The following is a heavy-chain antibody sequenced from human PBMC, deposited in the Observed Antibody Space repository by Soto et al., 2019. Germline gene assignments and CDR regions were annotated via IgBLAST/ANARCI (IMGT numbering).Heavy chain of an antibody. Sequence: EVQLVESGGGLVKPGGSLRLSCAASGFTFSSYSMNWVRQAPGKGLEWVSSISSSSSYIYYADSVKGRFTISRDNAKNSLYLQMNSLRAEDTAVYYCARGYFDASLAGQPYYYYYYMDVWGKGTTVTVSS. V-gene: IGHV3-21*01. J-gene: IGHJ6*03. D-gene: IGHD3-9*01. CDR1: GFTFSSYS. CDR2: ISSSSSYI. CDR3: ARGYFDASLAGQPYYYYYYMDV.